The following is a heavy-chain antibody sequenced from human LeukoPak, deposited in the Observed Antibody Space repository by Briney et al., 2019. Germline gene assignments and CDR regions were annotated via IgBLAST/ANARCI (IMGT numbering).Heavy chain of an antibody. CDR3: ARGASNGDYVLPSHYYFDY. J-gene: IGHJ4*02. Sequence: ASVKVSCKASGYTFTSYGISWVRQAPGQGLEWMGWISAYNGNTNYAQKLQGRVTMTTDTSTSTAYMELRSLRSDDTAVYYCARGASNGDYVLPSHYYFDYWGQGTLVTVSS. V-gene: IGHV1-18*01. D-gene: IGHD4-17*01. CDR2: ISAYNGNT. CDR1: GYTFTSYG.